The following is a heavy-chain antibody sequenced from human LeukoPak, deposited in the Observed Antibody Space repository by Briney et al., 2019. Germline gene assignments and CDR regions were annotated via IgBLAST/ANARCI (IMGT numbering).Heavy chain of an antibody. Sequence: ASVKVSCKASGYTFSDYYMHWVRQAPGQGLEWMGWINPNSGATGCAQKFQGRVTMTRDTSISTADMELNSLRSDDTAMYYCSRGSALNRAYSGYDPPFHYWGQGTLVAVSS. CDR1: GYTFSDYY. J-gene: IGHJ4*02. CDR2: INPNSGAT. CDR3: SRGSALNRAYSGYDPPFHY. D-gene: IGHD5-12*01. V-gene: IGHV1-2*02.